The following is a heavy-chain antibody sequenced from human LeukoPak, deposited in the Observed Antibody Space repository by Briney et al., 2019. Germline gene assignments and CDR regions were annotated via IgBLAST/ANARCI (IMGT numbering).Heavy chain of an antibody. V-gene: IGHV3-7*01. Sequence: AGGSLRLSCAASGFTFSSYWMSWARQAPGKGLEWVANIKEDGSEKYYVDSVKGRFTISRDNAKNSLYLQMNSLRAEDTAVYYCASWSTSTYYYDSSGQGWGQGTLVTVSS. CDR1: GFTFSSYW. CDR3: ASWSTSTYYYDSSGQG. CDR2: IKEDGSEK. J-gene: IGHJ4*02. D-gene: IGHD3-22*01.